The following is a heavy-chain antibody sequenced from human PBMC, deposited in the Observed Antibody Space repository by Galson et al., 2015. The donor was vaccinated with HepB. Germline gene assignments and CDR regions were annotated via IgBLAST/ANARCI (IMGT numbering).Heavy chain of an antibody. CDR1: GDSVSNNSAA. CDR2: TYYRSKWYN. J-gene: IGHJ4*02. Sequence: CAISGDSVSNNSAAWNWIRQSPSRGLEWLGRTYYRSKWYNDYAVTVKGRITINADTSKNRFSLQLNSVTPEDTAVYYCARGAPGAFEYWGQGTLVTVSS. CDR3: ARGAPGAFEY. V-gene: IGHV6-1*01.